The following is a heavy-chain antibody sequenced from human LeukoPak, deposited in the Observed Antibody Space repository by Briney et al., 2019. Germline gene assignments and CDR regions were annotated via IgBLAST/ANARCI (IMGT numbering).Heavy chain of an antibody. CDR1: GFTFSGSA. Sequence: GGSLRLSCAASGFTFSGSAMHWVRQASGKGLEWVGRIRSKANSYATAYAASVKGRFTISRDDSKNTAYLQMNSLKTEDTAVYYCTSAGLNYDSSGYYRDYWGQGTLVTVSS. CDR2: IRSKANSYAT. CDR3: TSAGLNYDSSGYYRDY. V-gene: IGHV3-73*01. D-gene: IGHD3-22*01. J-gene: IGHJ4*02.